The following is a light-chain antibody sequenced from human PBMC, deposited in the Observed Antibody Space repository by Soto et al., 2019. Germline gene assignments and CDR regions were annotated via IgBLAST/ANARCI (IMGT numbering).Light chain of an antibody. CDR2: SNN. CDR3: AAWDDSLNGVV. Sequence: QSVLTQPPSASGTPGQRVTISCSGSSSNIGDNTVNWYQQLPGTAPKLLIHSNNERPSGVPDRFSGSKSGTSASLAISGLQSEDEADYYCAAWDDSLNGVVFGVGTKVTVL. V-gene: IGLV1-44*01. J-gene: IGLJ2*01. CDR1: SSNIGDNT.